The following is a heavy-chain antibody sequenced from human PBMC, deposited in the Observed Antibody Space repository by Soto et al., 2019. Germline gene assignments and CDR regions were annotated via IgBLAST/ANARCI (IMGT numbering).Heavy chain of an antibody. V-gene: IGHV1-69*06. J-gene: IGHJ3*02. CDR3: ARAANYDFWSGQRQNDAFDI. Sequence: SVKVSCKASGGTFSSYAISWVRQAPGQGLEWMGGIIPIFGTANYAQKFQGRVTITADKSTSTAYMELSSLRSEDTAVYYCARAANYDFWSGQRQNDAFDIWGQGTMVTVS. CDR2: IIPIFGTA. CDR1: GGTFSSYA. D-gene: IGHD3-3*01.